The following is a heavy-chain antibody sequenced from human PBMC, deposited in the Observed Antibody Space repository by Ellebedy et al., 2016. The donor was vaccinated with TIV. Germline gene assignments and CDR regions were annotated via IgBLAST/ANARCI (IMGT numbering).Heavy chain of an antibody. J-gene: IGHJ3*01. CDR2: FDPEDGET. D-gene: IGHD2-21*02. CDR1: GYSLIELS. V-gene: IGHV1-24*01. Sequence: AASVKVSCKVSGYSLIELSMHWMRQVPGKGLEWMGGFDPEDGETTYAQSFQGRVTMTEETSTDTAYMELSSLRSDDTAVYFCTTDSSKSRLVMVTSAQAFDVWGQGTLVTVSS. CDR3: TTDSSKSRLVMVTSAQAFDV.